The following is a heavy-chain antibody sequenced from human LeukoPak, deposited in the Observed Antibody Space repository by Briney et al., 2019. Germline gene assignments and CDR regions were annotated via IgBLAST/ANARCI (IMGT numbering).Heavy chain of an antibody. D-gene: IGHD1-14*01. CDR2: INAGNGNT. Sequence: GASVKVSCKASGYTFTSYAMHWVRQAPGQRLEWMGWINAGNGNTKYSQKFQGRVTVTRDTSASTAYMELSSLRPEDTAVYYCERNPPYSYYGMDVWGQGTTVTVSS. CDR1: GYTFTSYA. J-gene: IGHJ6*02. V-gene: IGHV1-3*01. CDR3: ERNPPYSYYGMDV.